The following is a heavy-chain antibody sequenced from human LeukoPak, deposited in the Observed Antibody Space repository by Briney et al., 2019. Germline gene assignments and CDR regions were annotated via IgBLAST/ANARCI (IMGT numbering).Heavy chain of an antibody. Sequence: MASETLSLTCTVSGGSIGTDYWSWIRQPPGRQLEGLGYVYSRGSPTYNPSLQSRVVMFVDMSKNQFSLNLNSVTGADTAVYYCARHVSWYSGGSELWGQGTMVTVSS. D-gene: IGHD5-12*01. J-gene: IGHJ3*01. V-gene: IGHV4-4*08. CDR1: GGSIGTDY. CDR2: VYSRGSP. CDR3: ARHVSWYSGGSEL.